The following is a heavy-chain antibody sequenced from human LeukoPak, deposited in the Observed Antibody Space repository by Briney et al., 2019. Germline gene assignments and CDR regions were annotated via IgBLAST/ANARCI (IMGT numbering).Heavy chain of an antibody. CDR1: GFTFNTYW. J-gene: IGHJ4*02. Sequence: GGSLRLSCAASGFTFNTYWMTWVRQAPGKGLEWVANVNQGGSETYYVDSVKGRFVISRDNAKNSMYLQMNSLRAEDTADYYCVRGGLYHYSGTSGDYWGQGTLVTVSS. CDR2: VNQGGSET. V-gene: IGHV3-7*01. CDR3: VRGGLYHYSGTSGDY. D-gene: IGHD1-26*01.